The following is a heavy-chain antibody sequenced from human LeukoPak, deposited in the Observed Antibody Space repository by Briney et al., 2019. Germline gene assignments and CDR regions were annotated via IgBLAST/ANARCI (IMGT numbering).Heavy chain of an antibody. CDR3: AKVQRPFYDGPGYFDS. V-gene: IGHV3-48*01. CDR2: ISSSSSTI. CDR1: GFTFSSYS. J-gene: IGHJ4*02. D-gene: IGHD3-10*01. Sequence: GGSLRLSCAASGFTFSSYSMNWVRQAPGKGLEWVSYISSSSSTIYYADSVKGRFTISRDNAKNSLYLQMNSLRAEDTAVYYCAKVQRPFYDGPGYFDSWGQGTLVIVSS.